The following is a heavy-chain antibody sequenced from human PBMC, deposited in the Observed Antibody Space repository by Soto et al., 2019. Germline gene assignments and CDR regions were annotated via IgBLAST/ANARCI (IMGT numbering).Heavy chain of an antibody. CDR1: GGSISSGDYY. CDR2: IYYSGST. D-gene: IGHD3-16*02. Sequence: PSETLSLTCTVSGGSISSGDYYWSWIRQPPGKGPEWIGYIYYSGSTYYNPSLKSRVTISVDTSKNQFSLKLSSVTAADTAVYYCARSRGSYRYPDYWGQGTLVTVSS. J-gene: IGHJ4*02. CDR3: ARSRGSYRYPDY. V-gene: IGHV4-30-4*01.